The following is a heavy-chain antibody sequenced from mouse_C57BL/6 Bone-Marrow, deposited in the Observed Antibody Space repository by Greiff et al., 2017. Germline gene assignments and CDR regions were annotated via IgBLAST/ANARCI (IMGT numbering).Heavy chain of an antibody. D-gene: IGHD1-1*01. J-gene: IGHJ3*01. CDR1: GYTFTDYE. CDR3: TRWGTTGGATRGSGFAY. CDR2: LDPETGGT. Sequence: QVQLKESGAELVRPGASVTLSCKASGYTFTDYEMHWVKQTPVHGLEWIGALDPETGGTAYNQKFKGKAILTAANSSSTAYMALRSLTSADSAVYYCTRWGTTGGATRGSGFAYWGQGTLVTVSA. V-gene: IGHV1-15*01.